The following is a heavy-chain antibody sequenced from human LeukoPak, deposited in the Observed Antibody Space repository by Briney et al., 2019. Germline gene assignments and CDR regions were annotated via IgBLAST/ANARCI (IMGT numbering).Heavy chain of an antibody. Sequence: PSETLSLTCAVYGGSFSGYYWSWIRQPPGKGLEWIGEINHSGSTNYNPSLKSRVTISVDTSKNQFSLKLSSVTAADTAVYYCARGAIAAATSYYYYYMDVWGKGTTVTVSS. CDR3: ARGAIAAATSYYYYYMDV. CDR2: INHSGST. V-gene: IGHV4-34*01. D-gene: IGHD6-13*01. J-gene: IGHJ6*03. CDR1: GGSFSGYY.